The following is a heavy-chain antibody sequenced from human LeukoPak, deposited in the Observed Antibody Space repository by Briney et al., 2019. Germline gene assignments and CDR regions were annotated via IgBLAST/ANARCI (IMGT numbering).Heavy chain of an antibody. CDR3: LLLSTSPSISDD. V-gene: IGHV3-21*01. Sequence: GGSLRLSCAASGFASSTYSMIWACQAPGKGLEWVSSITSSSSYIYYADSVKGRFTISRDNAKNSLYLQIKILTADYTAVYYCLLLSTSPSISDDWGQGTLVTVSS. D-gene: IGHD2/OR15-2a*01. CDR1: GFASSTYS. J-gene: IGHJ4*02. CDR2: ITSSSSYI.